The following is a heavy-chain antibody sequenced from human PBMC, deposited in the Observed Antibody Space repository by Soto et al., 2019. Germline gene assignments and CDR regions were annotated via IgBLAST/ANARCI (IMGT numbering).Heavy chain of an antibody. CDR3: AHTYCGGDCPLCFDS. V-gene: IGHV2-5*02. Sequence: QITLKESGPTLVKPTQTLTLTCTFSGFSLSTSGVGVGWIRQPPGKALEWLALIYWDDDKRYSLSRKSRLTIXXDXSXXQVGLTMTNMDPVDTATYYCAHTYCGGDCPLCFDSWGQGTLVTVSS. CDR1: GFSLSTSGVG. J-gene: IGHJ4*02. CDR2: IYWDDDK. D-gene: IGHD2-21*02.